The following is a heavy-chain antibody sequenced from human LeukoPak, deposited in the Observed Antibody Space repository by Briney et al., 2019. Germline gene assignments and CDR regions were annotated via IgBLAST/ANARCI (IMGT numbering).Heavy chain of an antibody. CDR1: GFAFSSYS. V-gene: IGHV3-21*01. CDR3: ARDLRGPYDILTGYLEYYYYGMDV. CDR2: ISSGSSYI. D-gene: IGHD3-9*01. J-gene: IGHJ6*04. Sequence: PGGSLRLSGAASGFAFSSYSMNWVGQAPGKGLEGVSSISSGSSYIYYADSVKARITNSRDNAKNSLYLQMNSLRGEDTAVYYCARDLRGPYDILTGYLEYYYYGMDVWGKGTTVTVSS.